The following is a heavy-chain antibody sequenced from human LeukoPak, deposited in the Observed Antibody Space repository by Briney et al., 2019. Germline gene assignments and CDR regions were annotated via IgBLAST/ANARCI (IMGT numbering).Heavy chain of an antibody. CDR3: ARDSLSGSYYDP. D-gene: IGHD1-26*01. CDR1: GFTVSSNY. Sequence: GGSLRLSCAASGFTVSSNYMSRVRQAPGKGLEWVSVIYSGGSTYYADSVKGRFTISRDNSKNTLYLQMNSLRAEDTAVYYCARDSLSGSYYDPWGQGTLVTVSS. CDR2: IYSGGST. J-gene: IGHJ5*02. V-gene: IGHV3-66*02.